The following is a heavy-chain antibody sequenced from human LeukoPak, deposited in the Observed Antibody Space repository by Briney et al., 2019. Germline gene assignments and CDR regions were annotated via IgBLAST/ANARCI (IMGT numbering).Heavy chain of an antibody. J-gene: IGHJ5*02. D-gene: IGHD4-23*01. CDR3: ARDNSVEDTAWWFDP. Sequence: SVKVSCKASGYTFTGYYMHWVRQAPGQGLEWMGWINPNSGGTNYAQKFQGRVTMTRDTSISTAYMELSRLRSDDTAVYYCARDNSVEDTAWWFDPWGQGTLVTVSS. CDR1: GYTFTGYY. V-gene: IGHV1-2*02. CDR2: INPNSGGT.